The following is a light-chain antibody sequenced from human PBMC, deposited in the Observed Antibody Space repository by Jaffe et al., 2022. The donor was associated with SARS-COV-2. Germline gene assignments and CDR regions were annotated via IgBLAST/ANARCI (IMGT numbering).Light chain of an antibody. V-gene: IGLV2-14*01. CDR2: EVS. CDR1: SSDVGGYNY. Sequence: QSALTQPASVSGSPGQSITISCTGTSSDVGGYNYVSWYQQHPGKAPKVMIYEVSNRPSGVSNRFSGSKSGNTASLTISGLQAEDEADYYCSSYTSSSTLYVFATGTKITVL. J-gene: IGLJ1*01. CDR3: SSYTSSSTLYV.